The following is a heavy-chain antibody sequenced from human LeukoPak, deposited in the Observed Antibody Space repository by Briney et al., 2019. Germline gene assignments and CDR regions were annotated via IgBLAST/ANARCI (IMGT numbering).Heavy chain of an antibody. CDR1: GFTFSSYA. CDR2: ISGSGGST. Sequence: GGTLRLSCAASGFTFSSYAMSWVRQAPGKGLEWVSAISGSGGSTYYADSVKGRFTISRDNSKNTLYLQMNSLRAEDTAVCYCAKGITGTTRVYYFDYWGQGTLVTVSS. V-gene: IGHV3-23*01. CDR3: AKGITGTTRVYYFDY. J-gene: IGHJ4*02. D-gene: IGHD1-7*01.